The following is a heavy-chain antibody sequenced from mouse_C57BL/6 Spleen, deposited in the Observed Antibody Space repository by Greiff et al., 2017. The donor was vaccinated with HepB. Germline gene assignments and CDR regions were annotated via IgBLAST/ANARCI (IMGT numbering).Heavy chain of an antibody. CDR2: IDPSDSYT. V-gene: IGHV1-69*01. CDR3: ARSCYSNSYWYFDV. J-gene: IGHJ1*03. D-gene: IGHD2-5*01. Sequence: QVQLQQPGAELVMPGASVKLSCKASGYTFTSYWMHWVKQRPGQGLEWIGEIDPSDSYTNYNQKFKGKSTLTVDKSSSTAYMQLSSLTSEDSAVYYCARSCYSNSYWYFDVWGTGTTVTVSS. CDR1: GYTFTSYW.